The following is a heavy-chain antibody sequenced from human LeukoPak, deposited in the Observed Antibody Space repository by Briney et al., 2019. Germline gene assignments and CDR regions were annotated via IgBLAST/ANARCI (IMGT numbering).Heavy chain of an antibody. D-gene: IGHD1-26*01. V-gene: IGHV4-39*07. CDR2: IYYNGDT. J-gene: IGHJ4*02. CDR1: GGSISSTGYY. Sequence: PSETLSLTCTVSGGSISSTGYYWGWIRQPPGKGLEWIGSIYYNGDTYYNPSLKSRVAISVDRSKNQFSLKLSSVTAADTAVYYCARDKSGWELLGPSYFDYWGQGTLVTVSS. CDR3: ARDKSGWELLGPSYFDY.